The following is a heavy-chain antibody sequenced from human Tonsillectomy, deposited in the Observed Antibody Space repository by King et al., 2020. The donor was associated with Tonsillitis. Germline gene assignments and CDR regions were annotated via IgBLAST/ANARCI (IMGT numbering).Heavy chain of an antibody. D-gene: IGHD1-7*01. CDR1: GFAFCSYA. V-gene: IGHV3-30*01. J-gene: IGHJ6*03. CDR2: ISYDGYNK. Sequence: VQLVESGGGVVQPGRSLRLSCAASGFAFCSYAMHWVRQAPGKGLEWLSFISYDGYNKYYADSVKGRFTISRDNSKNTLYLQMNSLRPEDTAVYYCARWRWNYWFYYYYYMDVWGKGTTVTVSS. CDR3: ARWRWNYWFYYYYYMDV.